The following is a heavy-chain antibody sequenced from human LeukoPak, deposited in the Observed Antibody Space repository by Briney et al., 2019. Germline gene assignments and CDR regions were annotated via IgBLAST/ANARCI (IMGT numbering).Heavy chain of an antibody. CDR2: VRYDGSSK. D-gene: IGHD1-1*01. CDR1: GFTFNSYG. J-gene: IGHJ4*02. CDR3: AREQQGRRAAFDY. Sequence: PGGSLRLSCAASGFTFNSYGMHWVRQAPGKGLEWVAFVRYDGSSKYYADSVKGRFTISRDNSRNTLYLQMNSLRTEDTAVYYCAREQQGRRAAFDYWGQGTPVTVST. V-gene: IGHV3-30*02.